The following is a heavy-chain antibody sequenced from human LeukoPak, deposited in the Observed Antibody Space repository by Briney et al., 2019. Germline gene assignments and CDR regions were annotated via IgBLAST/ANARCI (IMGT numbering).Heavy chain of an antibody. J-gene: IGHJ4*02. Sequence: ASVKVSCKASGYTFTGYYMHWVRQAPGQGLEWMGWINPNSGGTNYAQKFQGRVTMTRDTSISTAYMELSGLRSDDTAVYYCVTDSVPYYDILTGTFDYWGRGTLVTVSS. CDR2: INPNSGGT. D-gene: IGHD3-9*01. CDR1: GYTFTGYY. V-gene: IGHV1-2*02. CDR3: VTDSVPYYDILTGTFDY.